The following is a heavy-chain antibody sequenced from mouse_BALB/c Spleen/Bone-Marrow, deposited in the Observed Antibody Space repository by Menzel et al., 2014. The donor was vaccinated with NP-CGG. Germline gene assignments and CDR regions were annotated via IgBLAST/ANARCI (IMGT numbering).Heavy chain of an antibody. V-gene: IGHV4-1*02. CDR2: INPDSSTI. D-gene: IGHD2-3*01. CDR1: GFDFSGFW. J-gene: IGHJ3*01. CDR3: ARLGYYGGFAY. Sequence: DVKLVESGGGLVQPGGSLKLSCAASGFDFSGFWMGWVRQAPGKGLEWIGEINPDSSTINYTPSLKDRFIISRDNAKNTLYLQMSKVGSEDTALYYCARLGYYGGFAYWGQGTLVTVSA.